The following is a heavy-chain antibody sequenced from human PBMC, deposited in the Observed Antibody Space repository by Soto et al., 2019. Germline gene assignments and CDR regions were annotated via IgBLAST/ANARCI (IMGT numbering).Heavy chain of an antibody. CDR3: ARRFLEWGDAFDV. V-gene: IGHV4-28*01. Sequence: QVNLQESGPGLVRPSDTLSLTCVVAGSPVTDSDWWVWIRQPPGKGLEWVGSIFHTGATYSNPSLKNRVSLSVDKSKNHFSLRLTSATALDTAVYFCARRFLEWGDAFDVWGQGALVTVSS. CDR2: IFHTGAT. CDR1: GSPVTDSDW. D-gene: IGHD3-3*01. J-gene: IGHJ3*01.